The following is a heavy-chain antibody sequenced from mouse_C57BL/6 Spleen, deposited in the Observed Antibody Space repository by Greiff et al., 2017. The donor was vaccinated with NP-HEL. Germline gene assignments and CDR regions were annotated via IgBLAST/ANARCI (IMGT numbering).Heavy chain of an antibody. CDR1: GYTFTSYG. CDR3: ASAGYDSYYWFAY. Sequence: EVQLQQSGAELVRPGSSVKMSCKTSGYTFTSYGINWVKQRPGQGLEWIGYIYSGNGYTEYNEKFKGKATLTSDTSSSTAYMQLSSLTSEDSAIFFCASAGYDSYYWFAYWGQGTLVTVSA. V-gene: IGHV1-58*01. D-gene: IGHD2-3*01. CDR2: IYSGNGYT. J-gene: IGHJ3*01.